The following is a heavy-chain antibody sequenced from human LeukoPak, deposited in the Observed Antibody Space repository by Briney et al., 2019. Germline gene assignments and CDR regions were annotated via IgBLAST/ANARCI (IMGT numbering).Heavy chain of an antibody. D-gene: IGHD6-13*01. V-gene: IGHV3-66*02. Sequence: GGSLRLSCAASGFTVSSNYMSWVRQAPGKGLEWVSIIYSGGSTYYADSVKGRFTISRDNSKNTLYLQMNSLRAEDTAVYYCARDKEQLGLYYFDYWGQGTLVTVSS. CDR2: IYSGGST. CDR3: ARDKEQLGLYYFDY. J-gene: IGHJ4*02. CDR1: GFTVSSNY.